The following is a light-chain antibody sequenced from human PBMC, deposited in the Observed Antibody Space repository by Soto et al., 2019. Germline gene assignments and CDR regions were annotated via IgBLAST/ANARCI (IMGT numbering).Light chain of an antibody. CDR2: GAS. J-gene: IGKJ1*01. CDR1: QSVSSN. V-gene: IGKV3-15*01. CDR3: QQFNNWPRT. Sequence: EVVMTQSPATLSVSPGARATLSCRASQSVSSNLAWYQQKPGQAPRLLIYGASTRATGIPARFSGSGSGTEFTLTISSLQSEDFAVYYCQQFNNWPRTSGQGTKVDIK.